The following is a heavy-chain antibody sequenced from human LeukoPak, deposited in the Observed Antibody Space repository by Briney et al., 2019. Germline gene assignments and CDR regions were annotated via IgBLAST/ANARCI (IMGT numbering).Heavy chain of an antibody. J-gene: IGHJ4*02. CDR2: IYYSGST. Sequence: SETLSLTCTVSGGSIGGSINSSSYYWGWIRQPPGKGLEWIGSIYYSGSTYYNPSLKSRVTISIDTSKNQFSLKLSSVSAADTAVYYCARDRGYSDYDSGIDYWGQGTLVTVSS. D-gene: IGHD5-12*01. V-gene: IGHV4-39*07. CDR3: ARDRGYSDYDSGIDY. CDR1: GGSIGGSINSSSYY.